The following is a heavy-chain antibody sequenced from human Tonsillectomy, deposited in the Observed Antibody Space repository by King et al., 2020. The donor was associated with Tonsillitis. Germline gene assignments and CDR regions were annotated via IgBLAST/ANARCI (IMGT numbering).Heavy chain of an antibody. V-gene: IGHV3-13*04. CDR2: IGTVGDT. CDR3: ARVAHYYDSSGYSDAFDI. D-gene: IGHD3-22*01. Sequence: VQLVESGGGLVQPGGSLRLSCAASGFTFSSYDMHWVRQATGKGLEWVSSIGTVGDTYYPGSVKGRFTISRENAKNPLYLQMNSLRAGDTAVYFCARVAHYYDSSGYSDAFDIWGQGTMVTVSS. CDR1: GFTFSSYD. J-gene: IGHJ3*02.